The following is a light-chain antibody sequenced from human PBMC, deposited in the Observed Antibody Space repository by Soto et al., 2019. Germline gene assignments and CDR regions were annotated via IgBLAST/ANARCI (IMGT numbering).Light chain of an antibody. CDR2: DVS. CDR3: SSYTSATTYV. J-gene: IGLJ1*01. V-gene: IGLV2-14*01. Sequence: QSALTQPASVCGSARQSITISCTGTSSDVGAYNYDSWYQQYPGEAPKVIIYDVSHRPAGVSNRFSGSKSGNTASLTISGLQTQDEADYYCSSYTSATTYVFGTGTKVTVL. CDR1: SSDVGAYNY.